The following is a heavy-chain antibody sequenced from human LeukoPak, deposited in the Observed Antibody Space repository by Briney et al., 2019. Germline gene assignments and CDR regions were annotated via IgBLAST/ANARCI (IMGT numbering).Heavy chain of an antibody. CDR2: INPNSGGT. Sequence: GASGKVSCKASGYTFTDYYMHWVRQAPGQGLEWMGWINPNSGGTYYAQKFQGRVTMTTDTSTSTVYMELNSLGSEDTAVYYCASTFGELIFWGQGTLVTVSS. CDR1: GYTFTDYY. CDR3: ASTFGELIF. J-gene: IGHJ4*02. V-gene: IGHV1-2*02. D-gene: IGHD3-10*01.